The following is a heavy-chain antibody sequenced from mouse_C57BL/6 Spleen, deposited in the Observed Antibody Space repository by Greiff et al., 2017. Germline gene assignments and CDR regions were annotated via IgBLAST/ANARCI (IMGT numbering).Heavy chain of an antibody. CDR2: IWRGGST. CDR3: AKASYGSSYYFDY. D-gene: IGHD1-1*01. V-gene: IGHV2-5*01. Sequence: QVQLQQSGPGLVQPSQSLSITCTVSGFSLTSYGVHWVRQSPGKGLEWLGVIWRGGSTDYNAAFMSRLSITKDNSKSQVFFKMNSLQADDTAIYYCAKASYGSSYYFDYWGQGTTLTVSS. J-gene: IGHJ2*01. CDR1: GFSLTSYG.